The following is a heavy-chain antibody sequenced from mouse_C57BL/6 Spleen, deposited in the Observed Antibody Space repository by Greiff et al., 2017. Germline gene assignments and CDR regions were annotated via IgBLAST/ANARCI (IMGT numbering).Heavy chain of an antibody. CDR3: TRYSNFIAMDY. D-gene: IGHD2-5*01. J-gene: IGHJ4*01. CDR2: IWGDGST. V-gene: IGHV2-3*01. CDR1: GFSLTSYG. Sequence: VKLMESGPGLVAPSQSLSITCTVSGFSLTSYGVSWVRQPPGKGLEWLGVIWGDGSTNYHSALISRLSIRKDNSTSQVFLKLNSLQTDDTATYYCTRYSNFIAMDYWGQGTSVTVSS.